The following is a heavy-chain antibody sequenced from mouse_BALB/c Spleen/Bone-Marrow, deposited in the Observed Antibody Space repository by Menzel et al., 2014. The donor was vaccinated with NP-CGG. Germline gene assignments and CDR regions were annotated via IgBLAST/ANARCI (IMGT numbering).Heavy chain of an antibody. CDR2: IYPSDSYT. V-gene: IGHV1-69*02. J-gene: IGHJ4*01. CDR3: TRRDYAMDY. CDR1: GYTFTSYW. Sequence: QVQLKQSGAELVRPGASVKLSCKASGYTFTSYWINWVKQRPGQGLEWIGNIYPSDSYTNYNQKFKDKATLTVDKSSSTAHMQLSSPTSEDSAVYYCTRRDYAMDYWGQGTSVTVSS.